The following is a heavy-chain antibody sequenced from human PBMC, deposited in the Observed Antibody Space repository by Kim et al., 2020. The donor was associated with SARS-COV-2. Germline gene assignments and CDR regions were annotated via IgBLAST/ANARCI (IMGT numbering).Heavy chain of an antibody. D-gene: IGHD3-10*01. Sequence: SETLSLTCAVYGGSFSGYYWSWIRQPPGKGLEWIGEINHSGSTNYNPSLKSRVTISVDTSKNQFSLTLSSVTAADTAVYYCARVTFLWFGELAYAGFKYNWFDPWGQGTLVTVSS. J-gene: IGHJ5*02. CDR3: ARVTFLWFGELAYAGFKYNWFDP. CDR2: INHSGST. CDR1: GGSFSGYY. V-gene: IGHV4-34*01.